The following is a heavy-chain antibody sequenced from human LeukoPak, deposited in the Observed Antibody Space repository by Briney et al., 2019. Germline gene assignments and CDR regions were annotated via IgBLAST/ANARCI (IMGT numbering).Heavy chain of an antibody. CDR2: LYPAGNT. CDR1: GFTVSSKH. D-gene: IGHD5-18*01. J-gene: IGHJ5*02. Sequence: PGGSLRLSCAASGFTVSSKHMNSVRQAPGKGLEWVSVLYPAGNTYYADSVKGRFTISRDNSENTLYLQMNSLRPDDTAVYYCARGAAYTYGFFDPWGQGTLVTVSS. CDR3: ARGAAYTYGFFDP. V-gene: IGHV3-53*05.